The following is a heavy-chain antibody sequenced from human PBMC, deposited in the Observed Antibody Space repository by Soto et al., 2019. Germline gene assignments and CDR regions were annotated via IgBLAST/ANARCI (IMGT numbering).Heavy chain of an antibody. V-gene: IGHV3-15*07. Sequence: PGGSLRLSCAASGFTFSNAWMNWVRQAPGKGLEWVGRIKSKTDGGTTDYAAPVKGRFTISRDDSKNTLYLQMNSLKTEDTAVYYCTTDPLEGPYYDFWSGYYTEVDYWGQGTLVTVSS. CDR1: GFTFSNAW. J-gene: IGHJ4*02. CDR3: TTDPLEGPYYDFWSGYYTEVDY. D-gene: IGHD3-3*01. CDR2: IKSKTDGGTT.